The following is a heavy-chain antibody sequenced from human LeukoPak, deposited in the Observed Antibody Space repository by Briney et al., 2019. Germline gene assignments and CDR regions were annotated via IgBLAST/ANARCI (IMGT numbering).Heavy chain of an antibody. Sequence: ASVKVSCKASGYTFTSYGISWVRQAPGQGLEWMGWISAYNGNTNYAQKLQGRVTMTTDTSTSTAYMELRSLRSDDTAVYYCARGGRMVPAARKAGHWFDPWGQGTLVTVSS. CDR3: ARGGRMVPAARKAGHWFDP. V-gene: IGHV1-18*04. D-gene: IGHD2-2*01. CDR1: GYTFTSYG. CDR2: ISAYNGNT. J-gene: IGHJ5*02.